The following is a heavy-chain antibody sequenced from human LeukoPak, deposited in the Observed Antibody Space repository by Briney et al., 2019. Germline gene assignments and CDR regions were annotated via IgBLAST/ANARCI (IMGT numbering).Heavy chain of an antibody. Sequence: SSETLSLTCAVSGGSISSSNWWSWVRLPPGKGLEWIGEIYHSGSTNYNPSLKSRVTISVDTSKNHFSLKLSSVTAADTAVYYCARHQEVDFDLWGRGTLVTVSS. V-gene: IGHV4-4*02. CDR1: GGSISSSNW. J-gene: IGHJ2*01. CDR2: IYHSGST. CDR3: ARHQEVDFDL.